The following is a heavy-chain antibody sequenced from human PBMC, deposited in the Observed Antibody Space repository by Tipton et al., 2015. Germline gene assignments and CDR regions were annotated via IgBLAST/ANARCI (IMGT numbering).Heavy chain of an antibody. J-gene: IGHJ4*02. CDR3: ACQDYDSLTRDYQTVDY. CDR2: ILHRGTT. CDR1: GASISSPNSF. Sequence: TLSLTCTVSGASISSPNSFWGWIRQSPGKGLEWIGSILHRGTTYYNPSLRSRVSLSIDTSSNQFSLELTSVTAADTAVYYCACQDYDSLTRDYQTVDYWGQGTLVTVSS. D-gene: IGHD3-9*01. V-gene: IGHV4-39*01.